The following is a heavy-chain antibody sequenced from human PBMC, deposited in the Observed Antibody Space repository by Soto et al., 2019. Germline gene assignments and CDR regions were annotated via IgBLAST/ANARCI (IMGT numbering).Heavy chain of an antibody. D-gene: IGHD5-12*01. V-gene: IGHV4-4*07. CDR2: IFSSGST. Sequence: SETLSLTCTVSGGSISTFYWIWGRQASGKGREWIGRIFSSGSTSFNPSLESRVAMSVDTSKNHFSLNLSSVTAADMAVYYCAREGSYSAYNFAHGIQLWSFDFWGQGALVTVSS. CDR3: AREGSYSAYNFAHGIQLWSFDF. J-gene: IGHJ4*02. CDR1: GGSISTFY.